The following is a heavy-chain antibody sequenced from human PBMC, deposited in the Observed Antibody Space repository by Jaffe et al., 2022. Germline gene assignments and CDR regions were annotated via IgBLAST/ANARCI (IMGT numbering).Heavy chain of an antibody. CDR1: GYSIGSGFY. Sequence: QVQLQESGPGLVKPSETLSLTCAVSGYSIGSGFYWDWIRQPPGKGLEWIGSIYHSGTTYYNPSLESRVTMSVDTSQNRFSLKLISVTAADTAVYYCVRRGGGVSLYFDYWGQGTLVTVSS. CDR3: VRRGGGVSLYFDY. J-gene: IGHJ4*02. V-gene: IGHV4-38-2*01. CDR2: IYHSGTT. D-gene: IGHD3-3*01.